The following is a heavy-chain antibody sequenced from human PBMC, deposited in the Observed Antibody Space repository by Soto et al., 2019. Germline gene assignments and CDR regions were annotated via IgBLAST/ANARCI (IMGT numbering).Heavy chain of an antibody. CDR1: GFSLSTSGVG. J-gene: IGHJ6*02. CDR3: AHTTKYDFWSGYYGNNYYSYGMDV. D-gene: IGHD3-3*01. CDR2: IYWNDDK. Sequence: QITLKESGPTLVKPTQTLTLTCTFSGFSLSTSGVGVGWIRQPPGKALEWLALIYWNDDKRYSPSLKSRLTITKDTSKNQVVLTMTNMDPVDTATYYCAHTTKYDFWSGYYGNNYYSYGMDVWGQGTTVTVSS. V-gene: IGHV2-5*01.